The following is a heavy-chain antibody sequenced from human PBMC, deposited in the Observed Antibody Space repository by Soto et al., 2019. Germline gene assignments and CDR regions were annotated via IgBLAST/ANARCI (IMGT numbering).Heavy chain of an antibody. CDR3: AKETSYGDYVVY. V-gene: IGHV3-53*01. Sequence: LRLSCAASGFTVSSNYMSWVRQAPGKGLEWVSVIYSGGSTYYADSVKGRFTISRDNSKNTLYLQMNSLRAEDTAVYYCAKETSYGDYVVYWGQGTLVTVSS. CDR2: IYSGGST. CDR1: GFTVSSNY. D-gene: IGHD4-17*01. J-gene: IGHJ4*02.